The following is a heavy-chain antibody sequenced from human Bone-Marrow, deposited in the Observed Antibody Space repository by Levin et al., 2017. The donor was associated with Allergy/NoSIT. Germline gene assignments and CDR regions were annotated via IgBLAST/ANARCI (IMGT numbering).Heavy chain of an antibody. J-gene: IGHJ5*02. D-gene: IGHD6-13*01. CDR3: ARRYSSGWSQTWFDP. CDR1: GGSVSSASYY. CDR2: IYYSGDT. Sequence: SQTLSLTCTVSGGSVSSASYYWGWIRQPPGKGLEYIGSIYYSGDTYYNPSLKSRVTISVDSSKNQFSLKLSSVTAADTADYYCARRYSSGWSQTWFDPWGQGTLVTVSS. V-gene: IGHV4-39*01.